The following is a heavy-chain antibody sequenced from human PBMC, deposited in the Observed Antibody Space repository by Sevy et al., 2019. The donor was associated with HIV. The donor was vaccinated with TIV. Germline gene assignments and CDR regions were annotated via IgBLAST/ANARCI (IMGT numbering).Heavy chain of an antibody. D-gene: IGHD3-3*01. CDR3: ARDFDYDFWSGYSNTADWFDP. J-gene: IGHJ5*02. Sequence: GGSLRLSCAASGFTFSSYSMNWVRQAPGKGLEWVSSISSSSSYIYYADSVKGRFTISRDNAKNSLYLQMNSLRAEDTAVYYCARDFDYDFWSGYSNTADWFDPWGKGTLVTVSS. V-gene: IGHV3-21*01. CDR2: ISSSSSYI. CDR1: GFTFSSYS.